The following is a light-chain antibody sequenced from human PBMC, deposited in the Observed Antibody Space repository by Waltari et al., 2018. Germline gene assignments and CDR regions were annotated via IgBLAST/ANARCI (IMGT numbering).Light chain of an antibody. CDR3: GAWDDRLNVYV. CDR1: SSNIGSNA. Sequence: QSVLTQPPSASGTPGQRVTIPCSGSSSNIGSNALNWYQHLPGTAPTPLIYGHDRRPSGVPDRFSGSKSGTSASLAISGLQSEDEADYYCGAWDDRLNVYVFGTGTRVTVL. CDR2: GHD. J-gene: IGLJ1*01. V-gene: IGLV1-44*01.